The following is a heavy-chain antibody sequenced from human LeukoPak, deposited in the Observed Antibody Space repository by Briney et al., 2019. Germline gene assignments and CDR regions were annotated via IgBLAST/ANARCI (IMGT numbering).Heavy chain of an antibody. CDR3: AREGMVYASDY. CDR2: IRYDGSNK. J-gene: IGHJ4*02. Sequence: GGSLRLSCAASGFTFSSYGMHWVRQAPGKGLEWVAFIRYDGSNKYYADSVKGRFTISRDNAKNSLYLQMNSLRAEDTAVYYCAREGMVYASDYWGQGTLVTVSS. V-gene: IGHV3-30*02. D-gene: IGHD2-8*01. CDR1: GFTFSSYG.